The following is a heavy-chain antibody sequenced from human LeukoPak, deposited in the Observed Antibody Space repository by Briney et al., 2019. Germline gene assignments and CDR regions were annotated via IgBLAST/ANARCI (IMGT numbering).Heavy chain of an antibody. Sequence: PGGSLRLSRAASGYTFSHYWMHWVRQAPGKGLVWVSRIKSDGSSTTYADSVKVRFTISRDNAKNTLYLQMNSLRAEDTAVYYCTKSDWFDPWGQGTMVTVSS. CDR3: TKSDWFDP. J-gene: IGHJ5*02. V-gene: IGHV3-74*01. D-gene: IGHD3-3*01. CDR1: GYTFSHYW. CDR2: IKSDGSST.